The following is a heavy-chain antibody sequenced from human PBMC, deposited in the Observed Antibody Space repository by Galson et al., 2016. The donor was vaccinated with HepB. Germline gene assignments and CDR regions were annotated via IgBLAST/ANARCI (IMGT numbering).Heavy chain of an antibody. CDR1: GGSISSYY. CDR2: IYTSGST. V-gene: IGHV4-4*07. CDR3: ARERGHRTGYFDY. D-gene: IGHD1-14*01. Sequence: SETLSLTCTVSGGSISSYYCHWVRQPAGKGPEWIGHIYTSGSTNYNPSLKSRVTMSVDTPKNQFSLRLTSVTAADTAVFYCARERGHRTGYFDYWGQGTLVTVSS. J-gene: IGHJ4*02.